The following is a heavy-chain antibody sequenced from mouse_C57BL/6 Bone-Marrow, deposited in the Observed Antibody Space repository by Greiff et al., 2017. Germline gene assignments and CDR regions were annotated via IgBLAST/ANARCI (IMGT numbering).Heavy chain of an antibody. Sequence: VQLQESGPGLVAPSQSLSITCTVSGFSLTSYAISWVSQPPGKGLEWLGVIWTGGGTNYNSAIKSRLSISKDNSKSQVFLKMNSLQTDDTARYYCASLSYYGSSYWYFDVWGTGTTVTVSS. V-gene: IGHV2-9-1*01. CDR3: ASLSYYGSSYWYFDV. J-gene: IGHJ1*03. CDR1: GFSLTSYA. D-gene: IGHD1-1*01. CDR2: IWTGGGT.